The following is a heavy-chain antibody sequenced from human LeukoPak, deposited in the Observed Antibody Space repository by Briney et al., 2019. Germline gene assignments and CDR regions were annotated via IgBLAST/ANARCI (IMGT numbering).Heavy chain of an antibody. D-gene: IGHD3-22*01. J-gene: IGHJ4*02. V-gene: IGHV4-59*12. CDR2: IYHSGST. Sequence: SETLSLTCTVSGGSISSYYWSWIRQPPGKGLEWIGYIYHSGSTYYNPSLKSRVTISVDRSKNQFSLKLSSVTAADTAVYYCARVPTYYYDSSGYYRYYFDYWGQGTLVTVSS. CDR3: ARVPTYYYDSSGYYRYYFDY. CDR1: GGSISSYY.